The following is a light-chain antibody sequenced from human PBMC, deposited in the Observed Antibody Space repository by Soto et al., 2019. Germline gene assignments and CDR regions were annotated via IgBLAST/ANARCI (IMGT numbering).Light chain of an antibody. CDR1: QNVFNN. CDR2: GAS. V-gene: IGKV3-15*01. J-gene: IGKJ4*01. CDR3: QQYTQWLT. Sequence: EIVVTQSPVTLSVSPGETATLSCRASQNVFNNLAWYQVKPGQAPRLLIYGASTRATGIPVRFSGSGSGTDFTLTIHSLQSEDFAVYYCQQYTQWLTFGGGTKVEIK.